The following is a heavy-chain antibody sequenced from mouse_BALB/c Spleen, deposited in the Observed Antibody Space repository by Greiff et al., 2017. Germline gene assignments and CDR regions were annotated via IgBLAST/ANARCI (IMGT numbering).Heavy chain of an antibody. D-gene: IGHD1-1*01. V-gene: IGHV5-17*02. Sequence: EVKVVESGGGLVQPGGSRKLSCAASGFTFSSFGMHWVRQAPEKGLEWVAYISSGSSTIYYADTVKGRFTISRDNPKNTLFLQMTSLRSEDTAMYYCARSYYYGSSYYYAMDYWGQGTSVTVSS. CDR1: GFTFSSFG. CDR2: ISSGSSTI. J-gene: IGHJ4*01. CDR3: ARSYYYGSSYYYAMDY.